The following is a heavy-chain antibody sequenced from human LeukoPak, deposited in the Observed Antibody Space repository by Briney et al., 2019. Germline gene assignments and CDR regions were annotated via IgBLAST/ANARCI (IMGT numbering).Heavy chain of an antibody. J-gene: IGHJ4*01. CDR1: GGTFGGYT. Sequence: SVKVSCKASGGTFGGYTITWVRQAPGQGLEWMGNIIPTFGTADYAQKFQGRVTITTDKSTSTAYMSLSSLRSEDTAVYYCARALDGITGTTFFDYWGHGTLVTVSS. V-gene: IGHV1-69*08. D-gene: IGHD1-14*01. CDR3: ARALDGITGTTFFDY. CDR2: IIPTFGTA.